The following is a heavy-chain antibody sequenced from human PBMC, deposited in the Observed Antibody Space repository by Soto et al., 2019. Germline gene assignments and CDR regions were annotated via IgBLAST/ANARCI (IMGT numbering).Heavy chain of an antibody. Sequence: ASVKVSCKASGGTFSSYAISWVRQAPGQGLEWMGGIIPIFGTANYAQKFQGRVTITADESTSTAYMELSSLRSEDTAVYYCASQPRPVVAATAGAFDIWGQGTMVTVSS. D-gene: IGHD2-15*01. CDR2: IIPIFGTA. V-gene: IGHV1-69*13. CDR3: ASQPRPVVAATAGAFDI. J-gene: IGHJ3*02. CDR1: GGTFSSYA.